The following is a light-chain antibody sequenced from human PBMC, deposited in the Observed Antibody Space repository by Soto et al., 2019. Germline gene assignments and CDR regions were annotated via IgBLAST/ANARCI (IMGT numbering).Light chain of an antibody. J-gene: IGLJ1*01. CDR2: GNS. Sequence: QSVLTQPPSVSGAPGQRVTISCTGSSSNIGAGYDVHWYQQLPGTAPKLLIYGNSNRPSGVPDRFSGSKSGTSASLAITGLQAEDEADYYCQSYDSSLSGFYVVGTGTKLPS. CDR3: QSYDSSLSGFYV. V-gene: IGLV1-40*01. CDR1: SSNIGAGYD.